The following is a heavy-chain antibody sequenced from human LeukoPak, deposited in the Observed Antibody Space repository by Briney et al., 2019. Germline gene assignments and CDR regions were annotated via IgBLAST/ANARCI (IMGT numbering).Heavy chain of an antibody. CDR1: GFTFSSYG. D-gene: IGHD6-19*01. Sequence: GGSPRLSCAASGFTFSSYGMHWVRQAPGKGLEWVAVISYDGSNKYYADSVKGRFTISRDNSKNTLYLQMNSLRAEDTAVYYCAKDLAGTFDYWGQGTLVTVSS. CDR2: ISYDGSNK. J-gene: IGHJ4*02. V-gene: IGHV3-30*18. CDR3: AKDLAGTFDY.